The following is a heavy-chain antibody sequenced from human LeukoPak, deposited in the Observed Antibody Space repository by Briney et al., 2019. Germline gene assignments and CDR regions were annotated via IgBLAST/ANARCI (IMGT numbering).Heavy chain of an antibody. J-gene: IGHJ4*02. D-gene: IGHD3-22*01. V-gene: IGHV4-39*01. CDR1: GGSISSSDYY. CDR3: ARQGVSNGFYPLFPDY. Sequence: SETLSLTCTVSGGSISSSDYYWGWIRQPPGKGLEWIGSVYYSGSTFYNPSLKSRVTISGDTSKNHFSLKLSSVTAADTAVYYCARQGVSNGFYPLFPDYWGQGTLVTVSS. CDR2: VYYSGST.